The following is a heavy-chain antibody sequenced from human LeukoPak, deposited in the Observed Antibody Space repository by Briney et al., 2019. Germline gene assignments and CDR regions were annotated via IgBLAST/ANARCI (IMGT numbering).Heavy chain of an antibody. J-gene: IGHJ3*02. CDR2: ISSSSSTI. V-gene: IGHV3-48*01. Sequence: PGGSLRLSCAASGFTFSSYSMNWVRQAPGKGLEWVSYISSSSSTIYYADSVKGRFTISRDNAKNSLYLQMSSLRAEDTAVYYCARAYAFDIWGQGTMVTVSS. CDR3: ARAYAFDI. CDR1: GFTFSSYS.